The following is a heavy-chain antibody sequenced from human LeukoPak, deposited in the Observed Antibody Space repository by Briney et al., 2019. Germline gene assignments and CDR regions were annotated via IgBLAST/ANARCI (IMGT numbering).Heavy chain of an antibody. CDR3: ARGQQLVH. Sequence: QPGGSLRLSCAASGSTFSSHWMHWVRQVPGKGLVWVSRINNDGSSMSYADSVKGRFTISRDNAKNTLFLQMNSLRVEDTAVYYCARGQQLVHWGQGTLVTVSS. J-gene: IGHJ4*02. CDR2: INNDGSSM. D-gene: IGHD6-13*01. V-gene: IGHV3-74*01. CDR1: GSTFSSHW.